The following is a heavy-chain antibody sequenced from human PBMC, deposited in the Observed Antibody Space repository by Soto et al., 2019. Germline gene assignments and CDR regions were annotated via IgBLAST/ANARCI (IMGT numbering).Heavy chain of an antibody. J-gene: IGHJ5*02. D-gene: IGHD3-10*01. Sequence: GSLRLSCAASGFTFSSYGMHWVRQAPGKGLEWVAVISYDGSNKYYADSVKGRFTISRDNSKNTLYLQMTSLRAEDTALYYCAKGAFIRDRYGSGSYLNWLDPWGQGTLVTVSS. CDR1: GFTFSSYG. V-gene: IGHV3-30*18. CDR2: ISYDGSNK. CDR3: AKGAFIRDRYGSGSYLNWLDP.